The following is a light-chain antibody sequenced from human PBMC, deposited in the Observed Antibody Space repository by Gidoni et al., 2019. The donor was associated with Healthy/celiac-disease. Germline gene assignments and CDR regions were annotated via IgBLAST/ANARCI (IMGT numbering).Light chain of an antibody. V-gene: IGLV3-25*03. Sequence: SYELTQPPSVSVSPGQTARITCSGDALPKQYAYWYQQKPGQAPVLVIYQDRERPSGIPERFSGSSSGTTVTLTISGVQAEDEADYYCQSADSSGTYVVFGGVTKLTVL. CDR3: QSADSSGTYVV. J-gene: IGLJ2*01. CDR2: QDR. CDR1: ALPKQY.